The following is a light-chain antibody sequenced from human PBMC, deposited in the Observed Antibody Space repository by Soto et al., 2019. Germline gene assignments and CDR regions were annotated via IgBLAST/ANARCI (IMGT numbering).Light chain of an antibody. CDR3: QQYDKYST. CDR2: DAS. V-gene: IGKV1-5*01. CDR1: QSISVS. J-gene: IGKJ1*01. Sequence: IQMTQSPSTLSASVGDTDTIPCRASQSISVSLAWYQQKPGKAPNLLIYDASTLQGGVPSRFSGSGSGTEFTLTVTSLQPEDFATYFCQQYDKYSTFGHGTKVDIK.